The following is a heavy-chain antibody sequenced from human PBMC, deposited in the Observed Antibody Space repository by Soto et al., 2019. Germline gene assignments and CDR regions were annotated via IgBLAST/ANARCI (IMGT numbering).Heavy chain of an antibody. Sequence: SETLSLTCTVSGGSISTITYYWGWIRQPPGKGLEWIGTIYYSGSTYYTPSLKSRVTISVDTSTNQFSLKLNDVTAADTAVYYCASSSLYGMDVWGQGTTVTVSS. CDR1: GGSISTITYY. J-gene: IGHJ6*02. CDR3: ASSSLYGMDV. V-gene: IGHV4-39*01. CDR2: IYYSGST.